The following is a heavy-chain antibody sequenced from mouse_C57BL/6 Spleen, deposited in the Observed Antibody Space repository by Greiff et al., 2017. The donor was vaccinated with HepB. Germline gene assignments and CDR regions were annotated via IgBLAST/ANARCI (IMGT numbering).Heavy chain of an antibody. CDR2: ISSGSSTI. J-gene: IGHJ1*03. CDR3: ARPPYGWYFDV. V-gene: IGHV5-17*01. CDR1: GFTFSDYG. Sequence: EVNLVESGGGLVKPGGSLKLSCAASGFTFSDYGMHWVRQAPEKGLEWVAHISSGSSTIYYADTVKGRFTISRDNAKNTLFLQMTSLRSEDTAMYYCARPPYGWYFDVWGTGTTVTVSS. D-gene: IGHD1-1*01.